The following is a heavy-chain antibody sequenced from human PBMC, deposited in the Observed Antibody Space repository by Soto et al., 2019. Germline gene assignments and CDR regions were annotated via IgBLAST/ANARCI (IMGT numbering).Heavy chain of an antibody. V-gene: IGHV3-23*01. CDR2: ISGSGGST. CDR3: AKSCSGGSCYYWYFDL. J-gene: IGHJ2*01. D-gene: IGHD2-15*01. CDR1: GFTFSSYA. Sequence: VQLLESGGGLVQPGGSLRLSCAASGFTFSSYAMSCVRQAQGKGLEWVSAISGSGGSTYYADSVKGRFTISRDNSKNTLYLQMNSLRAEDTAVYYCAKSCSGGSCYYWYFDLWGRGTLVTVSS.